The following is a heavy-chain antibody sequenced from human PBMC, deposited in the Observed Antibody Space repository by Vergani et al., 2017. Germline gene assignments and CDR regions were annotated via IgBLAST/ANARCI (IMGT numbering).Heavy chain of an antibody. D-gene: IGHD4-17*01. Sequence: QLQLQESGPGLVKPSETLSLTCTVSGGSITYGAFYWGWIRQSPGKGLEWIGSIYYSENKFYNPSLESRVTLSIDTTKNQFSLKLKSVTAADTAVYYCARADYGDYGQGYYYYGMDVWGQGTTVTVSS. V-gene: IGHV4-39*01. J-gene: IGHJ6*02. CDR1: GGSITYGAFY. CDR2: IYYSENK. CDR3: ARADYGDYGQGYYYYGMDV.